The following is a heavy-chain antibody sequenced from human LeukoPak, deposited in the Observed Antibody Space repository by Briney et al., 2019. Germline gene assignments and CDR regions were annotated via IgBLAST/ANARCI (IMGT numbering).Heavy chain of an antibody. Sequence: PGGSLRLSCAASGFTFDDYAMHWVRQAPGKGLEGVSGISWNSGSIGYADSVKGRFTISRDNAKNSLYLQMNSLRAEDTALYYCAKIHSAGIAAAGPFDYWGQGTLVTVSS. J-gene: IGHJ4*02. CDR3: AKIHSAGIAAAGPFDY. CDR1: GFTFDDYA. D-gene: IGHD6-13*01. V-gene: IGHV3-9*01. CDR2: ISWNSGSI.